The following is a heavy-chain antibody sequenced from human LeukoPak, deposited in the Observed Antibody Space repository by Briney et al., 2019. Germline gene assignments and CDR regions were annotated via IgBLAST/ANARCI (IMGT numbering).Heavy chain of an antibody. J-gene: IGHJ6*02. Sequence: GASVKVSCKCSGYTFTCYDFNWVRQATGQGVEWMGLMNPKSGNSRYAQKFHDRVTMTRNTSISTVYMELNSLRSEDTAVYYCARGRKYSSLSLYYGMDVWGQGTTVTVSS. V-gene: IGHV1-8*01. CDR2: MNPKSGNS. CDR1: GYTFTCYD. CDR3: ARGRKYSSLSLYYGMDV. D-gene: IGHD6-6*01.